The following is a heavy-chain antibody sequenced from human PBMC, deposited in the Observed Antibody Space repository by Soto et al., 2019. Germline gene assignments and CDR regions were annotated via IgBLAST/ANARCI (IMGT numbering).Heavy chain of an antibody. V-gene: IGHV4-30-2*01. CDR1: GGTMSSGGYS. J-gene: IGHJ4*02. CDR2: IYQSGYT. CDR3: ARGQMATTSRSFDY. Sequence: NPSDTLSLTCAVCGGTMSSGGYSGSWIRQPPGKGLEWIGYIYQSGYTYYDPSLTSRVTMSVDTSRNQFSLKLNSVTAADTAVYYCARGQMATTSRSFDYCGQGTLVTVSS. D-gene: IGHD5-12*01.